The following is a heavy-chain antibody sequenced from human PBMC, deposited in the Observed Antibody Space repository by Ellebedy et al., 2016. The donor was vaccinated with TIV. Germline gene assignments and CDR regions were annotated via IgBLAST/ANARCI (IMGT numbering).Heavy chain of an antibody. CDR3: SKEISPRSSNGWPFDQ. Sequence: PGGSLRLSCAASEFTFSDYGMHWVRQAPGKGLEWVAVIAHDGSVQHYADFARGRFIVSRHNFKNTLHLQMDNLKVEDTAIYYCSKEISPRSSNGWPFDQWGQGTLVTVSS. D-gene: IGHD6-19*01. CDR1: EFTFSDYG. J-gene: IGHJ4*02. V-gene: IGHV3-30*18. CDR2: IAHDGSVQ.